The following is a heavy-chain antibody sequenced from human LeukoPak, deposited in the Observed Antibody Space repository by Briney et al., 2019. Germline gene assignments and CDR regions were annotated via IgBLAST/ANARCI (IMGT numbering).Heavy chain of an antibody. Sequence: PGGSLRLSCAASGFTFSSYGMHWVRQAPGKGLEWVAVISYDGSNKYYADSVKGRFTISRDNSKNTLYLQMNSLRAEDTAVYYCAKQLGYCSDGSCYFPYWGQGTPVTVSS. J-gene: IGHJ4*02. CDR2: ISYDGSNK. V-gene: IGHV3-30*18. CDR3: AKQLGYCSDGSCYFPY. D-gene: IGHD2-15*01. CDR1: GFTFSSYG.